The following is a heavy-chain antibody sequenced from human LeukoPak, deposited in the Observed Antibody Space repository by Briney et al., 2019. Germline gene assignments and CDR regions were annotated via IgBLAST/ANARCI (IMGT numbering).Heavy chain of an antibody. D-gene: IGHD3-16*01. J-gene: IGHJ4*02. V-gene: IGHV1-69*13. Sequence: SVKVSCKASGGTFSSYAISWVRQAPGQGLEWMGGIIPIFGTVNYAQKFQGRVTITADESTSTAYMELSSLRSEDTAVYYCAREGLGELAGPNYFDYWGQGTLVTVSS. CDR1: GGTFSSYA. CDR3: AREGLGELAGPNYFDY. CDR2: IIPIFGTV.